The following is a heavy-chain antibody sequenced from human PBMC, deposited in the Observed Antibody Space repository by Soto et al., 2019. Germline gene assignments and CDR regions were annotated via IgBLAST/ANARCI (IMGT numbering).Heavy chain of an antibody. J-gene: IGHJ4*02. V-gene: IGHV3-48*02. CDR2: ISSSSSTI. CDR1: GFTFSSYS. CDR3: AREKEATVYRSSAFDY. Sequence: GGSLRLSCAASGFTFSSYSMNWVRQAPGKGLEWVSYISSSSSTIYYADTVKGRFTISRDNAKNSLYLQMNSLRDEDTVVYYCAREKEATVYRSSAFDYWGQGTLVTVSS. D-gene: IGHD6-6*01.